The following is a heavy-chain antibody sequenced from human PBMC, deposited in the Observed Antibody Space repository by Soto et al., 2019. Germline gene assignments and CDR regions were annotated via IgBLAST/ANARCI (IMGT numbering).Heavy chain of an antibody. D-gene: IGHD2-2*01. CDR3: AKYGADIVVVPGAHFDF. CDR1: GFTFSSYA. J-gene: IGHJ4*02. CDR2: ISGSGGST. V-gene: IGHV3-23*01. Sequence: EVRLLESGGGLVQPGGSLRLSCAASGFTFSSYAMSCVRQAPGKGLEWVSSISGSGGSTYYEESVKGRFSISRDNSKNTLFLHMNSLRAEDTAVYYCAKYGADIVVVPGAHFDFWGQGALVTVTS.